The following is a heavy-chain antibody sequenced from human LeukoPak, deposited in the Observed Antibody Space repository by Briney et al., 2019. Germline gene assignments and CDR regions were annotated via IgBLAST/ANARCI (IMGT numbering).Heavy chain of an antibody. D-gene: IGHD2-2*01. Sequence: NPGGSLRLSCAASGFTFSDYYMSWIRQAPGKGLEWVSYISSSGSTIYYADSVKGRFTISRDNAKNSLYLQMNSLRAEDTAVYYCASSGVVPAAIDYWGQGTLVTVSS. V-gene: IGHV3-11*01. CDR2: ISSSGSTI. CDR3: ASSGVVPAAIDY. CDR1: GFTFSDYY. J-gene: IGHJ4*02.